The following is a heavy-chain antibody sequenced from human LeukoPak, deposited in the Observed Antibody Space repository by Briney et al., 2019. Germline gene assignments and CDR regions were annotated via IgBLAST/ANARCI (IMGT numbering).Heavy chain of an antibody. Sequence: PGGSLRLSCAASGFTFSNSWMSWVRQAPGKGLEWVANIKRDGSEIYYVDSVKGRFTISRDNAKNSLYLQMNSLTAEDTAVYYCARDAVDSSVYFDYWGQGTLVTVSS. CDR1: GFTFSNSW. J-gene: IGHJ4*02. D-gene: IGHD3-22*01. V-gene: IGHV3-7*01. CDR3: ARDAVDSSVYFDY. CDR2: IKRDGSEI.